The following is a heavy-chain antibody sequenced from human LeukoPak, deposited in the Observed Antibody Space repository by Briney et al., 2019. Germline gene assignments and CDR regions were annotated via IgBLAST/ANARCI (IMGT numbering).Heavy chain of an antibody. V-gene: IGHV3-23*01. CDR1: GFTFSSYA. CDR2: ISGSGGST. CDR3: AKVSGRLVISSRAGFDY. Sequence: GVSLRLSCAASGFTFSSYAMSWVRQAPGKGLEWVSAISGSGGSTYYADSVKGRFTISRDNSKNTLYLQMNSLRAEDTAVYYCAKVSGRLVISSRAGFDYWGQGTLVTVSS. J-gene: IGHJ4*02. D-gene: IGHD1-26*01.